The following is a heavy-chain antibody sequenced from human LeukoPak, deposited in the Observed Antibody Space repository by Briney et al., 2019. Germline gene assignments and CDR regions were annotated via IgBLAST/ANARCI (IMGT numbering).Heavy chain of an antibody. Sequence: GASVKVSCKTSGYTFTSYYIHWVRQAPGQGLDYMGWINPDNGGTNYARNFQGRVIMTRDTSISTAYMQLSRLTSDDTAVYYCARSPSGELDYWGRGTLVSVSS. V-gene: IGHV1-2*02. CDR1: GYTFTSYY. CDR3: ARSPSGELDY. J-gene: IGHJ4*02. CDR2: INPDNGGT. D-gene: IGHD1-26*01.